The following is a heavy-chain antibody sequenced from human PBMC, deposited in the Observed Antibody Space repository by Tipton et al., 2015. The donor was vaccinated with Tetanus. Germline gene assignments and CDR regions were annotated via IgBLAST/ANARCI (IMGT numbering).Heavy chain of an antibody. CDR2: IFYTGSR. V-gene: IGHV4-39*07. D-gene: IGHD3-3*01. J-gene: IGHJ4*02. Sequence: TLSLTCAVSGVSISSSTYFWGWIRQPPGKGLEWIGHIFYTGSRHYSPSFESRVTISVDTSKNQFSLKLASVTAADTAVYFCARANFDFSKKGPFDSWGQGILVIVSA. CDR3: ARANFDFSKKGPFDS. CDR1: GVSISSSTYF.